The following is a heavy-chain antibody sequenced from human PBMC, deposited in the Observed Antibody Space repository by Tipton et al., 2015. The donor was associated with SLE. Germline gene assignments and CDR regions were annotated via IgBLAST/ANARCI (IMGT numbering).Heavy chain of an antibody. V-gene: IGHV4-30-4*01. CDR3: ARRYSSGKGPDFDY. Sequence: TLSLTCTVSGGSISSGDYYWSWIRQPPGKGLEWIGEINHSGSTNYNPSLKSRVTISVDTSKNQFSLKLSSVTAADTAFYYCARRYSSGKGPDFDYWGQGTLVTVSS. CDR1: GGSISSGDYY. CDR2: INHSGST. D-gene: IGHD6-19*01. J-gene: IGHJ4*02.